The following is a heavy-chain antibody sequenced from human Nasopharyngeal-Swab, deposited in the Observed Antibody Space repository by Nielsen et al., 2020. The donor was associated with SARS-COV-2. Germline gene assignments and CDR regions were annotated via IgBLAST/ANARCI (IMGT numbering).Heavy chain of an antibody. CDR2: ISSSSSYI. J-gene: IGHJ6*02. D-gene: IGHD3-22*01. Sequence: GESLKISCAASGFTFSSYSMNWVRQAPGKGLEWVSSISSSSSYIYYADSVKGRFTISRDNAKNSLYLQMNSLRAEDTAVYYCARPHYYDSSGYYGPYYYYGTDVWGQGTTVTVSS. CDR3: ARPHYYDSSGYYGPYYYYGTDV. CDR1: GFTFSSYS. V-gene: IGHV3-21*01.